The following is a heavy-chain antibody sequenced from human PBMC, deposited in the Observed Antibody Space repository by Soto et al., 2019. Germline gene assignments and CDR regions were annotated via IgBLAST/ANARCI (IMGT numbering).Heavy chain of an antibody. CDR3: ASRYANYYGSGSYPRPPNYYYGMAV. Sequence: QVQLVQSGAEVKKPGSSVKVSCKASGGTFSIYAISWVRQAPGQGLEWMGGIIPIFGTANYAQKFQGRVTITADESPSTDYMELSSLRSEDTAVYYCASRYANYYGSGSYPRPPNYYYGMAVWGQGTTVTVAS. V-gene: IGHV1-69*12. CDR1: GGTFSIYA. D-gene: IGHD3-10*01. CDR2: IIPIFGTA. J-gene: IGHJ6*02.